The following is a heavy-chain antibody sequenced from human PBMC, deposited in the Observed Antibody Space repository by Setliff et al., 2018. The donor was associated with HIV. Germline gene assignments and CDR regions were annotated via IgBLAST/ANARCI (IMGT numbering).Heavy chain of an antibody. CDR3: ARDLDIQSVTGHWYDYVWGNPFDY. J-gene: IGHJ4*02. D-gene: IGHD3-16*01. V-gene: IGHV3-7*03. CDR1: DFTFSNFW. CDR2: IKKDGSET. Sequence: GGSLRLSCVGTDFTFSNFWMNWVRQAPGKGLEWVANIKKDGSETEYVDSVRGRFTISRDNAKNSLYLQMDSLRAEDTAVHYCARDLDIQSVTGHWYDYVWGNPFDYWGQGTPVTVSS.